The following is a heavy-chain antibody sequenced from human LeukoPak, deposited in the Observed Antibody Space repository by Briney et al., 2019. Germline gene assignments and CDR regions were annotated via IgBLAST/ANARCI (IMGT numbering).Heavy chain of an antibody. V-gene: IGHV3-9*03. CDR1: GFTFDDYA. CDR3: AKAGDSSGLDAFDI. D-gene: IGHD3-22*01. CDR2: ISWNSGSI. J-gene: IGHJ3*02. Sequence: PGGSLRLSCAASGFTFDDYAMHWVRQAPGKGLEWVSGISWNSGSIGYADSVKGRFTISRDNAKNSLYQQMNSLRAEDMALYYCAKAGDSSGLDAFDIWGQGTMVTVSS.